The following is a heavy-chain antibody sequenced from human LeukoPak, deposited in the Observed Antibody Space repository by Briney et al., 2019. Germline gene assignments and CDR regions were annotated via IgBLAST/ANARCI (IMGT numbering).Heavy chain of an antibody. J-gene: IGHJ3*02. CDR2: IYTSGST. Sequence: PSETLSLTCTVSGGSISSGSYYWSWIRQPAGKGLEWIGRIYTSGSTNYNPSLKSRVTISVDTSRNQFSLKLSSVTAADTAVYYCARAGNWDDAFDIWGQGTMVTVSS. D-gene: IGHD4-23*01. CDR3: ARAGNWDDAFDI. CDR1: GGSISSGSYY. V-gene: IGHV4-61*02.